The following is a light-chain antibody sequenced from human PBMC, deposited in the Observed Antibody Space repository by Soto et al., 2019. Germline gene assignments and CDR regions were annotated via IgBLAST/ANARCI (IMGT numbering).Light chain of an antibody. CDR3: QQRSNWPLT. J-gene: IGKJ4*01. CDR2: DAS. CDR1: QSVSSS. V-gene: IGKV3-11*01. Sequence: DIVFTQSPATLSLSPGERATLSCRASQSVSSSLAWYQQKPGQTPRLLIYDASNRATGIPARFNGSGSGTDFTLPVSSLEPEDFAVYYCQQRSNWPLTFGGGTKVEIK.